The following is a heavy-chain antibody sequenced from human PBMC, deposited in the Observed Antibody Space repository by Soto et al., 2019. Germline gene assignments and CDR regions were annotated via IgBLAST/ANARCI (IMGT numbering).Heavy chain of an antibody. CDR2: IFDSGTT. CDR1: GGSISSGGYY. J-gene: IGHJ4*02. V-gene: IGHV4-31*03. D-gene: IGHD6-19*01. Sequence: QVQLQESGPGLVKPSQTLSLTCTVSGGSISSGGYYWSWLRQHPGKGLEWIGYIFDSGTTYYNPSLKRRVPIAVHPCKGRFSRRLTSVTAADAAVYYCASQASGWYPDYWGQGTLVTVSS. CDR3: ASQASGWYPDY.